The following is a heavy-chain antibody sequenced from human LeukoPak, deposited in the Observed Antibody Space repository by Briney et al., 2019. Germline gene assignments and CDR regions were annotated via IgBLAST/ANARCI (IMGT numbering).Heavy chain of an antibody. CDR3: AQGGYFAFDF. D-gene: IGHD2-2*03. V-gene: IGHV1-69*05. CDR1: GGTFSSYA. CDR2: IIPIFGTA. J-gene: IGHJ3*01. Sequence: SVKVSCKASGGTFSSYAISWVRQAPGQGLEWMGRIIPIFGTANYAQKFQGRVTITTDESTSTAYMELSSLRSEDTAVYYCAQGGYFAFDFWGQGTMVTVSS.